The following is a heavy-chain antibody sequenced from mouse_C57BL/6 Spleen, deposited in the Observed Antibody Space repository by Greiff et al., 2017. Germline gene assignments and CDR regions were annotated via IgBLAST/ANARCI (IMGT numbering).Heavy chain of an antibody. Sequence: EVQGVESGGGLVQPKGSLKLSCAASGFSFNTYAMNWVRQAPGKGLEWVARIRSKSNNYATNYADSVKDRFTISRDDSESMLYLQMNNLKTEDTAMYYCVRTATSHYAMDYWGQGTSVTVSS. J-gene: IGHJ4*01. D-gene: IGHD3-3*01. CDR2: IRSKSNNYAT. V-gene: IGHV10-1*01. CDR3: VRTATSHYAMDY. CDR1: GFSFNTYA.